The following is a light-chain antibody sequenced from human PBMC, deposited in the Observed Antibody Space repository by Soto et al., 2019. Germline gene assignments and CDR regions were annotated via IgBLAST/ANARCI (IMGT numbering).Light chain of an antibody. CDR2: DVS. Sequence: QSALTQPASVSGSPGQSITISCTGTSSDVGGYNYVSWYQQDPGKVPKVMIYDVSNRPSGVSHRFSASKSGNTASLNISGLQADDDADYYCSSYTSSSTYVFGTGTKLTVL. CDR1: SSDVGGYNY. V-gene: IGLV2-14*01. CDR3: SSYTSSSTYV. J-gene: IGLJ1*01.